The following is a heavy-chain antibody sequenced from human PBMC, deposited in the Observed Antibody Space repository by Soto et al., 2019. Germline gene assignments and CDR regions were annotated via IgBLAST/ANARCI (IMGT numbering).Heavy chain of an antibody. V-gene: IGHV3-23*01. Sequence: EVQLLESGENLVQPGGSLRLSCTASGFIFSSYAMSWVRQAPGKGLEWVSGISGSGSSTFYTDSVKGRFTISRDNSKKMLYLQMNSLRAEDTAVYYCAKDLRGVLPDYGMDVWGQGTTVTVSS. J-gene: IGHJ6*02. CDR1: GFIFSSYA. CDR3: AKDLRGVLPDYGMDV. D-gene: IGHD3-10*01. CDR2: ISGSGSST.